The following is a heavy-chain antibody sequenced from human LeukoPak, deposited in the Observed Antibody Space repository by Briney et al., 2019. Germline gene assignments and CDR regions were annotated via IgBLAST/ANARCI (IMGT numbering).Heavy chain of an antibody. CDR1: GFTFSSYS. V-gene: IGHV3-21*01. J-gene: IGHJ3*02. D-gene: IGHD4-23*01. CDR3: ARVISRTTVVTPDAFDI. Sequence: PGGSLRLSCAASGFTFSSYSMNWVRQAPGKGLEWVSSISSSSSYIYYADSVKGRFTISRDNAKNSLYLQMNSLRAEDTAVYYCARVISRTTVVTPDAFDIWGQGTMDTVSS. CDR2: ISSSSSYI.